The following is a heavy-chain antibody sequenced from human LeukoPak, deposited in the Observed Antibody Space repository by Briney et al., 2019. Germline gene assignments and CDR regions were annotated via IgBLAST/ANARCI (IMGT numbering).Heavy chain of an antibody. CDR2: INTNTGNP. Sequence: ASVKVSCKASGYTFTSYAMNWVRQAPGQGLEWMGWINTNTGNPTYAQGFTGRFVFSLDTSVSTAYLQISSLKAEDTAVYYCARGFFWRIFHGSYGRYWGQGPWSPSPQ. D-gene: IGHD5-18*01. V-gene: IGHV7-4-1*02. CDR1: GYTFTSYA. J-gene: IGHJ4*02. CDR3: ARGFFWRIFHGSYGRY.